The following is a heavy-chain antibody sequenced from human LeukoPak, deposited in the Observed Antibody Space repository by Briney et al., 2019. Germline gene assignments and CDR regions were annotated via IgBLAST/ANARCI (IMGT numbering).Heavy chain of an antibody. CDR2: ISSSSNYI. CDR1: GFTFSSYY. D-gene: IGHD1-20*01. Sequence: GGSLRLSCAASGFTFSSYYMNWVRQPPGRGLEWVSSISSSSNYIYYADSVKGRFTISRDNSKNSLYLQMNSLGAEDTAVDYCARALGYNLNDNYYYYMDVWGKGTTVTVSS. V-gene: IGHV3-21*01. J-gene: IGHJ6*03. CDR3: ARALGYNLNDNYYYYMDV.